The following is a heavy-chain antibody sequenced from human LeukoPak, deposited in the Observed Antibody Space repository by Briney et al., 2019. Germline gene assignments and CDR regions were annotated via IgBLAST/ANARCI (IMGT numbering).Heavy chain of an antibody. V-gene: IGHV4-61*02. J-gene: IGHJ3*02. CDR3: ARERTMVGGADI. CDR2: VYNGGS. Sequence: SETLSLTCTVSGGSISSSSYYWGWIRQPAGKGLEWIGRVYNGGSNYNSGSNYNPSLKSRVTMSVDTSNNQFSLRLSSVTAADTAVYYCARERTMVGGADIWGQGTKVTVSS. D-gene: IGHD2-21*01. CDR1: GGSISSSSYY.